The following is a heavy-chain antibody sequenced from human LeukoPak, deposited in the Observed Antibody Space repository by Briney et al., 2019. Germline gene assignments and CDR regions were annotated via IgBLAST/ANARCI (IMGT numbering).Heavy chain of an antibody. CDR3: AREMVGPTGFNY. J-gene: IGHJ4*02. CDR1: GFHYHRYW. V-gene: IGHV3-74*01. CDR2: INREGRSP. D-gene: IGHD1-26*01. Sequence: PGGSLPLSCAPSGFHYHRYWMHWIRQAPAKGLVWVSRINREGRSPNFAHSVQDRFTISRDHAKNTLSLQMTSLRAHETAVYYCAREMVGPTGFNYWGQGTLVTVSS.